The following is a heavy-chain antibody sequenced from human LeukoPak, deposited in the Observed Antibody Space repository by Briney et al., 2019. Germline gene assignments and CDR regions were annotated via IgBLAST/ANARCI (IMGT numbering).Heavy chain of an antibody. D-gene: IGHD5-18*01. CDR3: AKDEWIQLWGNYYYYMDV. Sequence: GGSLRPSCAASGFTFSSYAMSWVRQAPGKGLEWVSAISGSGGGTYYADSVKGRFTISRDNSKNTLYLQRNSLRAEDTAVYYSAKDEWIQLWGNYYYYMDVWGKGTTVTVSS. CDR1: GFTFSSYA. J-gene: IGHJ6*03. V-gene: IGHV3-23*01. CDR2: ISGSGGGT.